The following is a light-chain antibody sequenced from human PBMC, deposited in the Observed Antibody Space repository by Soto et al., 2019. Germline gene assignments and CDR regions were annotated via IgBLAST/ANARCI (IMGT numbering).Light chain of an antibody. CDR2: SAS. J-gene: IGKJ2*01. CDR3: QQGHSTPYT. Sequence: DIQMTQSPYSLSASVGDSVTITCRASQNIRTYLNWYQQKPGRAPKLLIHSASALPSGVPSRFSGSGSGTEFTLTMSGLQPDDVANYDCQQGHSTPYTFGQGTKVEIK. V-gene: IGKV1-39*01. CDR1: QNIRTY.